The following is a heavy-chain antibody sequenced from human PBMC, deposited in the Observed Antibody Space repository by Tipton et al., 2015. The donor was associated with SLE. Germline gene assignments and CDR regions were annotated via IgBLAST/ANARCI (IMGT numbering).Heavy chain of an antibody. CDR1: GFTLSNYG. D-gene: IGHD2-2*01. CDR2: IRNDGSNK. CDR3: AKDLLDCSATSCYAAGMDV. Sequence: SLRLSCGASGFTLSNYGMHWVRQAPGKGLQWVSFIRNDGSNKYYGDSVKGRFTISRDNSKNTLHLQMDSLRVDDTAVYYCAKDLLDCSATSCYAAGMDVWGQGTTVTVSS. J-gene: IGHJ6*02. V-gene: IGHV3-30*02.